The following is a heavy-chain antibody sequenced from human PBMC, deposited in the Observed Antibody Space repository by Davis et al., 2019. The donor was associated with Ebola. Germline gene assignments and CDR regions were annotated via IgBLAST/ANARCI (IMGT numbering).Heavy chain of an antibody. V-gene: IGHV4-59*12. CDR3: ARGKYGSGTRFDP. CDR2: IYYSGST. Sequence: PSETLSLTCTVSGGSISSYYWSWIRQPPGKGLEWIGYIYYSGSTNYNPSLKSRVTISVDTSKNQFSLKLSSVTAADTAVYYCARGKYGSGTRFDPWGQGTLVTVSS. D-gene: IGHD3-10*01. J-gene: IGHJ5*02. CDR1: GGSISSYY.